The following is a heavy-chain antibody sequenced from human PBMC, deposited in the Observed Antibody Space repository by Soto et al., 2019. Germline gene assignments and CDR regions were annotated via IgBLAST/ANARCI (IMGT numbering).Heavy chain of an antibody. CDR1: GFTVSSNY. V-gene: IGHV3-66*01. CDR2: IYSGGST. Sequence: VQLVESGGGLVQPGGSLRLSCAASGFTVSSNYMSWVRQAPGKGLEWVSVIYSGGSTYYADSVKGRFTISRDNSKNTLYLQMNSLRAEDTAVYYCARESRYSGYDYKVPFDYWGQGTLVTVSS. J-gene: IGHJ4*02. D-gene: IGHD5-12*01. CDR3: ARESRYSGYDYKVPFDY.